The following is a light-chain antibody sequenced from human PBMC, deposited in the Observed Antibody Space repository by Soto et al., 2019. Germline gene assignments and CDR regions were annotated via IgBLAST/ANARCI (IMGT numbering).Light chain of an antibody. J-gene: IGKJ4*01. CDR3: QQYDSSLL. V-gene: IGKV3-20*01. CDR2: GAS. Sequence: EIVLTQSPGTLSLSPGERATLSCRASQSISSSFLAWYQQKPGQAPRLLIYGASSRATGVPDRFSGSGSGTDLTLIISRLEPEDFAVYYCQQYDSSLLFGGGTKVQIK. CDR1: QSISSSF.